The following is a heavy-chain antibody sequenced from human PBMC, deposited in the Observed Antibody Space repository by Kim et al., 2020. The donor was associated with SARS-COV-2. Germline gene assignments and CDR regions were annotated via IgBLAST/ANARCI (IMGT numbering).Heavy chain of an antibody. D-gene: IGHD6-13*01. Sequence: GGSLRLSCAASGFTFSSYGMHWVRQAPGKGLEWVAVISYDGSNKYYADSVKGRFTISRDNSKNTLYLQMNSLRAEDTAVYYCAKPYSSSWRQVVPNYFDYWGQGTLVTVSS. J-gene: IGHJ4*02. CDR1: GFTFSSYG. CDR3: AKPYSSSWRQVVPNYFDY. V-gene: IGHV3-30*18. CDR2: ISYDGSNK.